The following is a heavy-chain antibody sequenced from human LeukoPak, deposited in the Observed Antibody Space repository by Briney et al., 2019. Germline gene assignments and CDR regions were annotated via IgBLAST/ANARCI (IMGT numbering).Heavy chain of an antibody. CDR2: IYYSGST. Sequence: SETLSLTCTVSGGSISSYYWSWIRQPPGKGLEWIGYIYYSGSTNYNPSLKSRVTISVDTSKNQFSLKLSSVTAADTAVYYCARGDMVRGDLAFDYWGQGTLVTVSS. CDR1: GGSISSYY. J-gene: IGHJ4*02. CDR3: ARGDMVRGDLAFDY. D-gene: IGHD3-10*01. V-gene: IGHV4-59*01.